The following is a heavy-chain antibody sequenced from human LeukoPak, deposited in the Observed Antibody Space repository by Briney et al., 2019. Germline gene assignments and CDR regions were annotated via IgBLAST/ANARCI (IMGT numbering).Heavy chain of an antibody. J-gene: IGHJ4*02. V-gene: IGHV3-23*01. D-gene: IGHD6-13*01. Sequence: GGSLRLSCAASGFTFNSYAMTWVRQAPEKGLEWVSSISDSGVSTYYADSVKGRFTISRDNSKNTLYLQMNSLRVEDTAVYYCARGTAATAGIDYWGQGTLVTVSS. CDR2: ISDSGVST. CDR3: ARGTAATAGIDY. CDR1: GFTFNSYA.